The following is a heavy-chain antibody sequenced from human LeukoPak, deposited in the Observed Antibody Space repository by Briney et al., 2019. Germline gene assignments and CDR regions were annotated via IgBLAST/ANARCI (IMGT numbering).Heavy chain of an antibody. Sequence: GGSLRLSCAASGFTFSSYGMHWVRQAPGKGLEWVAFIRYDGSNKYYADSVKGRFTISRDNSKNTLYLQMNSLRAEDTAVYYCARIPLTMVREGVDYWGQGTLVTVSS. D-gene: IGHD3-10*01. CDR3: ARIPLTMVREGVDY. V-gene: IGHV3-30*02. J-gene: IGHJ4*02. CDR1: GFTFSSYG. CDR2: IRYDGSNK.